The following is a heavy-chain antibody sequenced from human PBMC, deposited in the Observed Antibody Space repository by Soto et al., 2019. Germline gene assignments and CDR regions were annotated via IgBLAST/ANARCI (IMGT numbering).Heavy chain of an antibody. Sequence: GGSLRLCCAASGFTVSSNYMSWVRQAPGKGLEWVSVIYSGGSTYYADSVKGRFTISRDNSKNTLYLQMNSLRAEDTAVYYCARDRVESGYPEYFQHWGQGTLVTVSS. CDR3: ARDRVESGYPEYFQH. D-gene: IGHD3-22*01. V-gene: IGHV3-53*01. CDR2: IYSGGST. CDR1: GFTVSSNY. J-gene: IGHJ1*01.